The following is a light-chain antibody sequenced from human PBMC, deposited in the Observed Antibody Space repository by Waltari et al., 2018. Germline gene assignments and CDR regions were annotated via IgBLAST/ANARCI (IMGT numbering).Light chain of an antibody. CDR2: KDR. V-gene: IGLV3-25*03. CDR1: ALSKQY. Sequence: SFELTQPPSLSVSPGQTARITCSGDALSKQYAHWHQQRPGLAPVLGIYKDRERPSGIPERFSGSSSGTTVTLTISGVQAEDEADYYCQSADSSGSVVFGGGTKLTVL. J-gene: IGLJ2*01. CDR3: QSADSSGSVV.